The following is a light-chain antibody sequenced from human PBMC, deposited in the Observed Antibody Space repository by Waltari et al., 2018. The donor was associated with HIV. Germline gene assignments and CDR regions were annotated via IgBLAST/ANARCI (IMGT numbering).Light chain of an antibody. CDR2: ASS. CDR3: QQLYRYPLS. J-gene: IGKJ4*01. CDR1: QDISTY. V-gene: IGKV1-9*01. Sequence: DIQFTQSPSFLSASVGDRVTITCRASQDISTYLAWYQKVPGGTPKLLIYASSTLYTGVPSRFSGSGSGTEFTLTISALQSEDFSTYFCQQLYRYPLSFGGGTKV.